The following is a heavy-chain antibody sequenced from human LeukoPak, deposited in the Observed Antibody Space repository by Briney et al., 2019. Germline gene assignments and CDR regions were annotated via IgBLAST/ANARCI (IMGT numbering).Heavy chain of an antibody. CDR1: GFTFRSYA. D-gene: IGHD3-16*01. J-gene: IGHJ4*02. Sequence: PGGSLRLSCAASGFTFRSYAMSWVRQAPGKGLEWVSAITNSGGTTYYAGSVKGRFTISRDNSKNTLYLQMNSLRAEDTAVYYCAKDPPHVSWLFDYWGQGTLVTVSS. CDR2: ITNSGGTT. V-gene: IGHV3-23*01. CDR3: AKDPPHVSWLFDY.